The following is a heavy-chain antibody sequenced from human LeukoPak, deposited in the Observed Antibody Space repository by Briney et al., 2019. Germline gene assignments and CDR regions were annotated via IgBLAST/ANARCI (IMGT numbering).Heavy chain of an antibody. Sequence: ASVKVSCTASGYTFTGYYMHWVRQAPGQGLEWMGWINPNSGGTNYAQKFQGRVTMTRDTSTSTVYMELSSLRSEDTAVYYCARDRDVLRYFDWTFDYWGQGTLVTVSS. CDR2: INPNSGGT. D-gene: IGHD3-9*01. CDR1: GYTFTGYY. J-gene: IGHJ4*02. V-gene: IGHV1-2*02. CDR3: ARDRDVLRYFDWTFDY.